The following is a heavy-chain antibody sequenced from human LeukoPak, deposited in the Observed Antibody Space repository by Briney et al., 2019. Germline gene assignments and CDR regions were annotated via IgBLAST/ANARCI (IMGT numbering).Heavy chain of an antibody. V-gene: IGHV4-59*01. Sequence: SETPSLTCTVSGGSISSYYWSWIRQPPGKGLEWIGYIYYSGSTNYNPSLKSRVTISVDTSKNQFSLKLSSVTAADTAVYYCARVIAVAVREYYFDYWGQGTLVTVSS. J-gene: IGHJ4*02. CDR2: IYYSGST. CDR1: GGSISSYY. D-gene: IGHD6-19*01. CDR3: ARVIAVAVREYYFDY.